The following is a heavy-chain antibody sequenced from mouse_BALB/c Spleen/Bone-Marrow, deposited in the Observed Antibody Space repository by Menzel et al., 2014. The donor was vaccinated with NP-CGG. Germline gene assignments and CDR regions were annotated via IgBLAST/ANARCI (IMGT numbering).Heavy chain of an antibody. V-gene: IGHV1-26*01. J-gene: IGHJ4*01. Sequence: HLQQPRPEMVKPGASMKISCKGSGYSFTGYTMNWVKQSHGKNLEWIGLINPYNGGTSYNQKFKDKATLTVDKSSSTAYMELLTLTSEDSSVYYCAIVREYAVDYWSEGASVTISS. CDR2: INPYNGGT. CDR1: GYSFTGYT. CDR3: AIVREYAVDY. D-gene: IGHD2-14*01.